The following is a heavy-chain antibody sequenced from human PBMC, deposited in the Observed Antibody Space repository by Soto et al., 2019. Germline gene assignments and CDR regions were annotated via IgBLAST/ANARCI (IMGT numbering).Heavy chain of an antibody. V-gene: IGHV4-31*03. J-gene: IGHJ4*02. Sequence: PSETLSLTCTVSGCSISSGGYYWSWIRQHPGKGLEWIGYIYYSGSTYYNPSLKSRVTISVDTSKNQFSLKLSSVTAADTAVYYCARALRFLEWLPLEYYFDYWGQGTLVTVSS. CDR2: IYYSGST. D-gene: IGHD3-3*01. CDR1: GCSISSGGYY. CDR3: ARALRFLEWLPLEYYFDY.